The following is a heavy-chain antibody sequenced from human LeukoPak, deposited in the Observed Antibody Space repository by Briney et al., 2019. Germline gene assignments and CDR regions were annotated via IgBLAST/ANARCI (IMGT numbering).Heavy chain of an antibody. D-gene: IGHD6-13*01. Sequence: GGSLRLSCAASGFTFSSYAMSWVRQAPGKGLEWVSAISGNGGTTYYADSVKGRFTISRDNSKNTLYLQMNSLRAEDTAVFYCAKATTISAAGSHFVYWGQGTLVTVSS. CDR3: AKATTISAAGSHFVY. CDR1: GFTFSSYA. J-gene: IGHJ4*02. V-gene: IGHV3-23*01. CDR2: ISGNGGTT.